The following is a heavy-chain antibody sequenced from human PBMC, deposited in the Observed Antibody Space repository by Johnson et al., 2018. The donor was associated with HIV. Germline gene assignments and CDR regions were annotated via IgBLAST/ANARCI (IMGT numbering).Heavy chain of an antibody. D-gene: IGHD2-21*02. Sequence: QVQLVESGGGLVKPGGSLRLSCAASGFTFSDYYMSWIRQAPGKGLEWVSYISSSGSTIYYADSVKGRFPISRDNAKNSLYLQMNSLRAEDTDVYYCASPDPNVVVTVGEVKEAFDIWGRGTVVTVTS. CDR1: GFTFSDYY. CDR3: ASPDPNVVVTVGEVKEAFDI. CDR2: ISSSGSTI. V-gene: IGHV3-11*04. J-gene: IGHJ3*02.